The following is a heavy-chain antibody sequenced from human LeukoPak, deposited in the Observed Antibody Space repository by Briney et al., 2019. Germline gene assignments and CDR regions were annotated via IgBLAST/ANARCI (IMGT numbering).Heavy chain of an antibody. CDR3: ARDQLSVLYSGSYRGGHFDY. CDR1: GGTFSSYA. Sequence: ASVKVSCKASGGTFSSYAISWVRQAPGQGLEWMGGIIPIFGTANYAQKFQGRVTITADESTSTAYMELSSLRSEDTAVYYCARDQLSVLYSGSYRGGHFDYWGQGTLVTVSS. D-gene: IGHD1-26*01. V-gene: IGHV1-69*13. CDR2: IIPIFGTA. J-gene: IGHJ4*02.